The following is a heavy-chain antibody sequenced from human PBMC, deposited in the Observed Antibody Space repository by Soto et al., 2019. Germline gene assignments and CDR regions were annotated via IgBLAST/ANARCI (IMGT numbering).Heavy chain of an antibody. CDR2: INAGNGNT. V-gene: IGHV1-3*01. Sequence: ASVKVSCRASGYTVTSYAMHWLRQAPGQRLEWMGWINAGNGNTKYSQKFQGRVTITRDTSASTAYMELSSLRSEDTAVYYCARDLGGWPDYWGQGTLVTVSS. J-gene: IGHJ4*02. CDR3: ARDLGGWPDY. CDR1: GYTVTSYA. D-gene: IGHD2-15*01.